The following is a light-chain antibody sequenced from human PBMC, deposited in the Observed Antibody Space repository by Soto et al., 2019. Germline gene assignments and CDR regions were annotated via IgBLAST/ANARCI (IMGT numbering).Light chain of an antibody. J-gene: IGKJ1*01. Sequence: EIVLTQSPATLSLSPGERATLSCRASQSVSSYLAWYQQKPGQAPRLLIYDASNRATGIPARFSGSGSGTSFTLIISSLEPEDFAVYYCEQRSTWPWTFGQGTKVEIK. CDR2: DAS. CDR1: QSVSSY. V-gene: IGKV3-11*01. CDR3: EQRSTWPWT.